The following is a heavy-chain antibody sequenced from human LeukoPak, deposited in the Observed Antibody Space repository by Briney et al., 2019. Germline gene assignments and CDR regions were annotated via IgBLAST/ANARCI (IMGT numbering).Heavy chain of an antibody. CDR3: TKGSPGFYYYMDV. J-gene: IGHJ6*03. D-gene: IGHD5-12*01. V-gene: IGHV3-23*01. CDR2: ISGSGGST. CDR1: GFTFSSYA. Sequence: PGGSLRLSCAASGFTFSSYATNWVRQAPGKGLEWVSTISGSGGSTYYADSVKGRFTISRDNSKNTLYVQMNSLRAEDTAIYYCTKGSPGFYYYMDVWGRGTTVTVSS.